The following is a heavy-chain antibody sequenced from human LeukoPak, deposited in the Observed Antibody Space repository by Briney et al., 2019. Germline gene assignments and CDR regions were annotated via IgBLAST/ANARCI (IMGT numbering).Heavy chain of an antibody. CDR1: GFTFSNYW. V-gene: IGHV3-7*01. CDR2: IKQDGSQK. D-gene: IGHD3-3*01. Sequence: GGSLRLSCAASGFTFSNYWMSWVRQAPGKGLEWVANIKQDGSQKYYVDSVKGRFTISRDNAKNSLFLQMNSLRDEDTAVYYCARLIFGVVLWHYFDYWGQGTLVTVSS. CDR3: ARLIFGVVLWHYFDY. J-gene: IGHJ4*02.